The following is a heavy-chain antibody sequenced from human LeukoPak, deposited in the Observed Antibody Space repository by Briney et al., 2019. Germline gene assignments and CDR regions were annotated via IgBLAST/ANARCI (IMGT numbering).Heavy chain of an antibody. V-gene: IGHV3-23*01. CDR1: GFTFSSYA. Sequence: SGGSLRLSCAASGFTFSSYAMSWVRQAPGKGLEWVSAISGSGGSTYYADSVKGRFTISRDNSKNTLYLQMNSLRAEDTAVYYCAKLGGFYYDSSGYYPFWGQGTLVTVSS. CDR3: AKLGGFYYDSSGYYPF. J-gene: IGHJ4*02. CDR2: ISGSGGST. D-gene: IGHD3-22*01.